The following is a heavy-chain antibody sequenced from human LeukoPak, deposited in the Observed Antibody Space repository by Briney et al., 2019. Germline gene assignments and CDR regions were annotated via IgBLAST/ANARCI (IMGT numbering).Heavy chain of an antibody. CDR1: GGSISSSSYY. Sequence: PSETLSLTCTVSGGSISSSSYYWGWIRQPPGKGLEWIGSMYYSGSTYYNPSLKSRLTMSVDTSKNQLSLKLSSVTAADTAVYYCARANYYDTSGYSRGAFDIWSQGTMVTVSS. V-gene: IGHV4-39*01. CDR2: MYYSGST. D-gene: IGHD3-22*01. J-gene: IGHJ3*02. CDR3: ARANYYDTSGYSRGAFDI.